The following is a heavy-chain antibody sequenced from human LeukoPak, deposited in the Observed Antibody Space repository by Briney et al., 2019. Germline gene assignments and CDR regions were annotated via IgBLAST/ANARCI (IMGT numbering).Heavy chain of an antibody. CDR1: GFSMSVYW. D-gene: IGHD3-22*01. V-gene: IGHV3-7*01. J-gene: IGHJ4*02. CDR2: IKQDGSER. CDR3: ARDWGAYYHFFDY. Sequence: PGGSLRLSCEASGFSMSVYWMSWVRQAPGKGLEWVGSIKQDGSERNYVDSVKGRFTISRDNAKKSLCLQMNSLRAEDTAVYYCARDWGAYYHFFDYWGQGTLVTVSS.